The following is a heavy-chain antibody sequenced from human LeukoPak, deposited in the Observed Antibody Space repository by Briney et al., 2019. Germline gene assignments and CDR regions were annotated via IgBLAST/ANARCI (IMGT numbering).Heavy chain of an antibody. CDR3: VKLPAVGSYYYFDS. CDR2: LSGSGAKT. J-gene: IGHJ4*02. CDR1: GFTFNTYS. D-gene: IGHD1-26*01. Sequence: QAGGSLRLSCEASGFTFNTYSMNWARQAPGKGLEWVSSLSGSGAKTYYADSVKGRVTISSDNSKNTLYLQINSLRAEDTAVYFCVKLPAVGSYYYFDSWGQGTLVTVSS. V-gene: IGHV3-23*01.